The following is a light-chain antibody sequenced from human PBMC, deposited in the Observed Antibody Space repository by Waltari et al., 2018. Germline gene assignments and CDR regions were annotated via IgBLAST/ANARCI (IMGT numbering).Light chain of an antibody. J-gene: IGKJ1*01. Sequence: DIVMTQSPLSLPVTPGEPASISCRSSQSLLHSNGYTYLAWYVQKAGQSPQLLIHLGSNRASGVPDRFSGSGSGTDFTLKISRVEAEDVGVYYCMQALQTPWTFGQGTKVEMK. CDR1: QSLLHSNGYTY. CDR3: MQALQTPWT. V-gene: IGKV2-28*01. CDR2: LGS.